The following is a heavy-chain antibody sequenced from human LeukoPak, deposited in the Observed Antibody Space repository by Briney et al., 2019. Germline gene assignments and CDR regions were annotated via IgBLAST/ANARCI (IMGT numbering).Heavy chain of an antibody. Sequence: ASVKVSCKASGYTFTGYYMHWVRQAPGQGLEWMGRINPNSGGTNYAQKFQGRVTMTRGTSISTAYMELSRLRSDDTAVYYCARGGSSWSPFDYWGQGTLVTVSS. CDR3: ARGGSSWSPFDY. J-gene: IGHJ4*02. CDR1: GYTFTGYY. CDR2: INPNSGGT. D-gene: IGHD6-13*01. V-gene: IGHV1-2*06.